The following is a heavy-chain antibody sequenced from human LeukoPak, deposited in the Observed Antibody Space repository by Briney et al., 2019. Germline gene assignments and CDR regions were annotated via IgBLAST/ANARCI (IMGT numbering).Heavy chain of an antibody. CDR1: GYTFTNYY. J-gene: IGHJ4*02. D-gene: IGHD3-22*01. Sequence: ASVKVSCKASGYTFTNYYIHWVRQAPGQGLECMGIINPSGGSTSYAQKFQGRVTMTRDMSTSTVYMELSSLRSEDTAVYYCARDGDYYDSSGYTDYWGQGTLVTVSS. CDR3: ARDGDYYDSSGYTDY. CDR2: INPSGGST. V-gene: IGHV1-46*01.